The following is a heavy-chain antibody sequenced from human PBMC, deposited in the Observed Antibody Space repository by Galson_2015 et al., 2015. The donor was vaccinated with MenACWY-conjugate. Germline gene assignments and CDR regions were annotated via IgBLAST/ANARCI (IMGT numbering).Heavy chain of an antibody. J-gene: IGHJ4*02. CDR3: ARALYYDSSGYYSENGY. Sequence: SLRLSCAASGFTFSRYSMNWVRQAPGKGLEWVSYISSNSSTIYYADSVKGRFTVSRDNAKNSLYLQMNSLRAEDTAVYYCARALYYDSSGYYSENGYWCQGTLVTVSS. CDR1: GFTFSRYS. CDR2: ISSNSSTI. V-gene: IGHV3-48*04. D-gene: IGHD3-22*01.